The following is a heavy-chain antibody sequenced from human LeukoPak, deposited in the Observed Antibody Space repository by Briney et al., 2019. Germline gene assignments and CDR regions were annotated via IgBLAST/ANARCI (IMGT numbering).Heavy chain of an antibody. CDR1: GGSISSGGYY. CDR2: IYHSGST. D-gene: IGHD2-2*02. CDR3: ARHVGREGPAAIRSDYYYYMDV. J-gene: IGHJ6*03. V-gene: IGHV4-61*08. Sequence: PSETLSLTCTVSGGSISSGGYYWSWIRQPPGKGLEWIGYIYHSGSTNYNPSLKSRVTISVDTSKNQFSLKLSSVTAADTAVYYCARHVGREGPAAIRSDYYYYMDVWGKGTTVTVSS.